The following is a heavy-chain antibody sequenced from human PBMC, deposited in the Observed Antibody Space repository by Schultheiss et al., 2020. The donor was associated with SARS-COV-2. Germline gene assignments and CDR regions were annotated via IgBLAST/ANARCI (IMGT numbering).Heavy chain of an antibody. V-gene: IGHV3-23*01. J-gene: IGHJ6*02. CDR1: GFTFSSYA. CDR3: AKDGANCSGGSCHFPSSYGMDV. CDR2: ISGSGGST. Sequence: GGSLRLSCAASGFTFSSYAMSWVRQAPGKGLEWVSAISGSGGSTYYADSVKGRFTISRDNSKNTLYLQMNSLRAEDTAVYYCAKDGANCSGGSCHFPSSYGMDVWGQGTTVTVSS. D-gene: IGHD2-15*01.